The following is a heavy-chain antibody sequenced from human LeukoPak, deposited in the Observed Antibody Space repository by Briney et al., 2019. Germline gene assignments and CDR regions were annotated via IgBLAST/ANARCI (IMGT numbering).Heavy chain of an antibody. CDR1: GFTFSSYS. CDR2: ISSSSSYI. V-gene: IGHV3-21*01. CDR3: ARDGPMIADY. Sequence: GGSLGLSCAASGFTFSSYSMDWVRQAPGKGLEWVSSISSSSSYIYYADSVKGRFTISRDNAKNSLYLQMNSLRAEDTAVYYCARDGPMIADYWGQGTLVTVSS. J-gene: IGHJ4*02. D-gene: IGHD3-22*01.